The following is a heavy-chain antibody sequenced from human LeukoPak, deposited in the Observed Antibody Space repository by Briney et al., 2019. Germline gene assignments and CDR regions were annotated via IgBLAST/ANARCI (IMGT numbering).Heavy chain of an antibody. J-gene: IGHJ4*02. CDR1: GFTFSIYA. D-gene: IGHD3-22*01. Sequence: PGGSQRLSCAASGFTFSIYAMSWVRQAPGKGLEWVSAISGSGGSTYYADSVKGRFTISRDNSKNTLYLQMNSLRAEDTAVYYCAKDIKPFSDAIDSSGSTFDYWGQGTLVTVSS. CDR3: AKDIKPFSDAIDSSGSTFDY. V-gene: IGHV3-23*01. CDR2: ISGSGGST.